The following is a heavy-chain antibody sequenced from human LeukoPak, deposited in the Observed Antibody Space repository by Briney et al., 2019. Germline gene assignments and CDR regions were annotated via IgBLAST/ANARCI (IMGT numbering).Heavy chain of an antibody. Sequence: SETLSLTCTVSGYSISSGYYWGWIRQPPGKGLEWIGSIYYSGSTYYNPSLKSRVTISVDTSKNQFSLKLSSVTAADTAVYYCARGPRDGGYDYWGQGTLVTVSS. CDR1: GYSISSGYY. CDR2: IYYSGST. J-gene: IGHJ4*02. V-gene: IGHV4-38-2*02. CDR3: ARGPRDGGYDY. D-gene: IGHD5-24*01.